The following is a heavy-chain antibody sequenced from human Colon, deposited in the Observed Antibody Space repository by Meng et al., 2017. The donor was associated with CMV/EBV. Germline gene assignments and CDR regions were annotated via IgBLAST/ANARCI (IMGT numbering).Heavy chain of an antibody. Sequence: SETLSLTCDVSGGSISSTNWWSWVRQSPGKGLEWIGEIFHSGSANINASLKSRVAMSIDKSKKQFSLKLNSVTAADTAMYYCARIVDDYGDYDWVWGQGILVTVSS. CDR3: ARIVDDYGDYDWV. CDR2: IFHSGSA. D-gene: IGHD4-17*01. V-gene: IGHV4-4*02. J-gene: IGHJ4*02. CDR1: GGSISSTNW.